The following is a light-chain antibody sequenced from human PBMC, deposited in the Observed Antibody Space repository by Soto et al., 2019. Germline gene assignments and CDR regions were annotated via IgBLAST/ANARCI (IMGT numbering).Light chain of an antibody. CDR3: EQLNSYPLT. Sequence: DIQLTQSPSFLSASVGDRVTITCRASQGISSYLAWYQQKPGKAPKLLISAAATLQSGVPSRFIGSGFGTEFTLTISSLQPEDFATYYCEQLNSYPLTFGGGTKVDIK. CDR2: AAA. V-gene: IGKV1-9*01. CDR1: QGISSY. J-gene: IGKJ4*01.